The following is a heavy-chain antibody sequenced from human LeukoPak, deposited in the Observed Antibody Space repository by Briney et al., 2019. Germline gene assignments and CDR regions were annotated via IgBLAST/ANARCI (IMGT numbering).Heavy chain of an antibody. V-gene: IGHV3-23*01. CDR1: GFTFRNYA. D-gene: IGHD3-9*01. Sequence: GASLRLSCAASGFTFRNYAMSWVRHAPGKGLEWVSAIGGRGGGTYYADSVEGRFTVSRDDSKNTLYLQMNTLRAEDTAVYYCAKWGDYDILTGYYESDHWGQGTLVTVSS. CDR3: AKWGDYDILTGYYESDH. J-gene: IGHJ5*02. CDR2: IGGRGGGT.